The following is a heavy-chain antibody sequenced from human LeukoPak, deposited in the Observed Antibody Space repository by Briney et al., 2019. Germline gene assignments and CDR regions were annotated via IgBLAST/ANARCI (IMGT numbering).Heavy chain of an antibody. CDR1: GYTFTGYY. CDR3: AREGATLFDY. V-gene: IGHV1-18*04. Sequence: ASVKVSCKASGYTFTGYYMHWVRQAPGQGLEWMGWISAYNGNTNYAQKLQGRVTMTTDTSTSTAYMELRSLRSDDTAVYYCAREGATLFDYWGQGTLATVSS. D-gene: IGHD1-26*01. J-gene: IGHJ4*02. CDR2: ISAYNGNT.